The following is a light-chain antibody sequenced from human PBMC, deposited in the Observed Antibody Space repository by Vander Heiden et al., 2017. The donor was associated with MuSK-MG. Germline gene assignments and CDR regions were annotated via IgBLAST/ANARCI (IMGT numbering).Light chain of an antibody. Sequence: EIVLTQSPATLSLSPGERATLSCRASQSVSSYLAWCQQKPGQAPRLLIYDASNRATGIPARFSGSGSGTDFTLTISSLEPEDFAVYYCQQHSNWPPLTFGGGTKVEIK. CDR3: QQHSNWPPLT. CDR2: DAS. V-gene: IGKV3-11*01. J-gene: IGKJ4*01. CDR1: QSVSSY.